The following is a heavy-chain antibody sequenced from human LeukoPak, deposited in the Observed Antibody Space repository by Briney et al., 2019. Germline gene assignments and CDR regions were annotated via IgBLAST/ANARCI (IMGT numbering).Heavy chain of an antibody. Sequence: GASVNVSCKASNYTFASYGLSWVRQAPGQGLQWVGWISPDDGNTDYAQRFQARVTMTIDRATRTDYMDLKRLRLDDTAVYYCVRVWPPNAVDRGMTYSYFNALDVWGQGTTVIVSS. CDR2: ISPDDGNT. CDR1: NYTFASYG. V-gene: IGHV1-18*01. J-gene: IGHJ6*02. D-gene: IGHD1-1*01. CDR3: VRVWPPNAVDRGMTYSYFNALDV.